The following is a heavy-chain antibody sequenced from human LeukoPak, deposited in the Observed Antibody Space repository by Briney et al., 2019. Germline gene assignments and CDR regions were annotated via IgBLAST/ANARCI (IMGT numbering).Heavy chain of an antibody. CDR1: GYTFTSYG. D-gene: IGHD6-19*01. CDR3: ARVGVYSSGWYGTPGNWFDP. J-gene: IGHJ5*02. Sequence: ASVKVSCKASGYTFTSYGISWVRQAPGQGLEWMGWINPNSGGTNYAQKFQGRVTMTRDTSISTAYMELSRLRSDDTAVYYCARVGVYSSGWYGTPGNWFDPWGQGTLVTVSS. V-gene: IGHV1-2*02. CDR2: INPNSGGT.